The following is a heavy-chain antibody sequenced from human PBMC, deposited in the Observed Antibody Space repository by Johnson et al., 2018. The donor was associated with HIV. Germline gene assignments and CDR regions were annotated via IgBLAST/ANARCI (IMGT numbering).Heavy chain of an antibody. V-gene: IGHV3-11*04. Sequence: QVQLVESGGGVVQPGRSLRLSCAASGFIFRDYYMSWIRQAPGKGLEWVSSISSSGSTIYYADSVEGRFTISRDNAKNSLYLQMNSLRAEDTAVYYCARAYYTFWSGYDAFDIWGQGTMVTVSS. CDR3: ARAYYTFWSGYDAFDI. J-gene: IGHJ3*02. CDR1: GFIFRDYY. D-gene: IGHD3-3*01. CDR2: ISSSGSTI.